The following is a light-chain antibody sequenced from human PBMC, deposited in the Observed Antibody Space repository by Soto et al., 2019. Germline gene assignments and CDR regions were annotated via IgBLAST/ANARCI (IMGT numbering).Light chain of an antibody. CDR3: QQSYNSPFN. V-gene: IGKV1-39*01. J-gene: IGKJ3*01. CDR2: AAS. CDR1: HTITGY. Sequence: DIEMTQSPSSRSSSLGDRVTITWRASHTITGYLNWYQQKSGQDPKLLGNAASTLRSGVPSRFSGSGSGTDFTLTIDSLQTEDFATYYCQQSYNSPFNFGPGTKVDI.